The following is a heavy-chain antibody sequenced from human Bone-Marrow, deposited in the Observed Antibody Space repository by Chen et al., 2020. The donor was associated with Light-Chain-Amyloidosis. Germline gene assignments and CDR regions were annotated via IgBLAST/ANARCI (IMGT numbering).Heavy chain of an antibody. CDR1: GYTFPNYW. CDR3: ARRRDGYNFDY. CDR2: IYPDDSDA. Sequence: EVQLEQSGPDVKNPVVSLQLSCKGSGYTFPNYWIGWVRQMHGKGLEWMGVIYPDDSDARYSPSFEGQVTISADKSITTAYLQWRSLKASDTAMYYCARRRDGYNFDYWGQGTLVTVSS. D-gene: IGHD5-12*01. V-gene: IGHV5-51*01. J-gene: IGHJ4*02.